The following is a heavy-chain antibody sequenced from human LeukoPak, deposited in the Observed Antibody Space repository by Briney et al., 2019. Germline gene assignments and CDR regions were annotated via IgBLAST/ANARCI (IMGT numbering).Heavy chain of an antibody. CDR3: ARGLYYFDY. CDR1: GGSFSGYY. V-gene: IGHV4-34*01. Sequence: SETLSLTCAVYGGSFSGYYWSWIRQPPGKGLEWIGEINHSGSTNYNPSLKSRVTISVDTSKNQFSLKLSSVTAADTAVYYCARGLYYFDYWGQGTLVTVSS. CDR2: INHSGST. J-gene: IGHJ4*02.